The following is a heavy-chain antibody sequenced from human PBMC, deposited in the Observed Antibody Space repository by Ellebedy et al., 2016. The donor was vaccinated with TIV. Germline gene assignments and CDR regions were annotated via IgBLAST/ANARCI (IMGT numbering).Heavy chain of an antibody. CDR2: IKQDGSDK. V-gene: IGHV3-7*03. CDR1: GFTFSYYW. J-gene: IGHJ4*02. D-gene: IGHD2-2*03. Sequence: PGGSLRLSCAASGFTFSYYWMSWVRQAPGKGLEWLANIKQDGSDKNYMDSVKGRFSISRDNSKNSLYLQMDILTAEDTAVYYCVRGSGYCTSNTYSDNWGQGTLVTVSS. CDR3: VRGSGYCTSNTYSDN.